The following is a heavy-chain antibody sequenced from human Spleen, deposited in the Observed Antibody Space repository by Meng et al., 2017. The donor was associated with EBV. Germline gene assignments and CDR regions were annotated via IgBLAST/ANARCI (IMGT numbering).Heavy chain of an antibody. D-gene: IGHD2-2*01. CDR2: IYHSGST. CDR3: ARDSTMPENWFDP. V-gene: IGHV4-4*02. CDR1: GGSISRSNV. J-gene: IGHJ5*02. Sequence: HVQEQERGPGLGQASETRSLTWAVSGGSISRSNVWSWVRQPPVKGLGWIGEIYHSGSTYYNPCLKSRVTRSVDKSKNQFSLKLSSVTAADTAVYYCARDSTMPENWFDPWGQGTLVTVSS.